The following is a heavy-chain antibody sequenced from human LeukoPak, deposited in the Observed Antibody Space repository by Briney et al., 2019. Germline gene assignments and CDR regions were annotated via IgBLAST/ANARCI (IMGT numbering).Heavy chain of an antibody. J-gene: IGHJ5*02. Sequence: SVKVSCKASGGTFINYDMNWVRQAPGQGLEWMGGINPICGIANYAQKFQGRVTITTDKSTSTAYMALSSLRSDDTAVYYCARVVPPRILRFLEWRAEDWFDHWGQGTLVTVSS. D-gene: IGHD3-3*01. CDR2: INPICGIA. CDR3: ARVVPPRILRFLEWRAEDWFDH. V-gene: IGHV1-69*10. CDR1: GGTFINYD.